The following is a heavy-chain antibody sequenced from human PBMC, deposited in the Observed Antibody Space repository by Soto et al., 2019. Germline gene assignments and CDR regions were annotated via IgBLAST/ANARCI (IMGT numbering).Heavy chain of an antibody. Sequence: ASVKVSCKASGYTFTRYGISWVRQAPGQGLEWMGWISAYNGNTNYAQKLQGRVTMTTDTSTSTAYMELRSLRSDDTAVYYCARALYYYDSSGHHEAFDIWGQGTMVTVSS. CDR1: GYTFTRYG. V-gene: IGHV1-18*04. CDR3: ARALYYYDSSGHHEAFDI. CDR2: ISAYNGNT. J-gene: IGHJ3*02. D-gene: IGHD3-22*01.